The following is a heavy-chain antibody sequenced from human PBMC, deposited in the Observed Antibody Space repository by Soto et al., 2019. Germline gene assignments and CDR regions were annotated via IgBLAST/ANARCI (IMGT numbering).Heavy chain of an antibody. CDR2: IYYSGAT. J-gene: IGHJ4*02. CDR3: ARATISRGEFDY. CDR1: GGSISSSGHY. D-gene: IGHD5-12*01. Sequence: SETLSLTCTVSGGSISSSGHYWNWIRQHPGKGLEWIGYIYYSGATYYNPSLKSRVTISVETSKNQFSLKLNSMTAADTAVYYCARATISRGEFDYWGQGTLVTVSS. V-gene: IGHV4-31*03.